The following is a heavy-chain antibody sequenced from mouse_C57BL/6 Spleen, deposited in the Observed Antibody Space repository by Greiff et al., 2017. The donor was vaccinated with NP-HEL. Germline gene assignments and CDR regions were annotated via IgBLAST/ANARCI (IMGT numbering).Heavy chain of an antibody. Sequence: VQLQQPGAELVKPGASVKLSCKASGYTFTSYWMQWVKQRPGQGLEWIGEIDPSDSYTNYNQKFKGKATLTVDTSSSTAYMQLSSLTSEDSAVYYCASGGYGNYLYYAMDYWGQGTSVTVSS. CDR1: GYTFTSYW. CDR3: ASGGYGNYLYYAMDY. V-gene: IGHV1-50*01. CDR2: IDPSDSYT. J-gene: IGHJ4*01. D-gene: IGHD2-1*01.